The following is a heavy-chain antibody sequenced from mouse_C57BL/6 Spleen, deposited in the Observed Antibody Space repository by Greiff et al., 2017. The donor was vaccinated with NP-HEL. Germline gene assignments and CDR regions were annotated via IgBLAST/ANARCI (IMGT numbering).Heavy chain of an antibody. Sequence: QVHVKQSGAELVKPGASVKLSCKASGYTFTEYTIHWVKQRSGQGLEWIGWFYPGSGSIKYNEKFKDKATLTADKSSSTVYMELSRLTSEDSAVYFCARQLRQGAWFAYWGQGTLVTVSA. CDR2: FYPGSGSI. CDR1: GYTFTEYT. D-gene: IGHD3-2*02. CDR3: ARQLRQGAWFAY. V-gene: IGHV1-62-2*01. J-gene: IGHJ3*01.